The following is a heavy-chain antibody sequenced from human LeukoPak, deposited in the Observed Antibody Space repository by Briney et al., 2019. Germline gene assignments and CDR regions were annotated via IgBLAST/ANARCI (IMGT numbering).Heavy chain of an antibody. V-gene: IGHV4-34*01. CDR2: INHSGST. D-gene: IGHD3-16*01. Sequence: PSETLSLTCAVYGGSFSGYYWSWIRQPPGKGLEWIGEINHSGSTNYNPSLKSRVTISVDTSKNQFSLKLSSVTAADTAVYYCASALGDYWGQATLVTVSS. CDR3: ASALGDY. CDR1: GGSFSGYY. J-gene: IGHJ4*02.